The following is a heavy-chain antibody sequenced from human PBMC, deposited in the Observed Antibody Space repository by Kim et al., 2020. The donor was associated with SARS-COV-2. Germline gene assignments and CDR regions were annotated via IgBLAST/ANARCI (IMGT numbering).Heavy chain of an antibody. CDR2: IYYSGST. V-gene: IGHV4-39*07. Sequence: SETLSLTCTVSGGSISSSSYYWGWIRQPPGKGLEWIGSIYYSGSTYYNPSLESRVTISVDTSKNQFSLKLSSVTAADTAVYYCARVGGSGSYYTYGYYYYYYGMDVWGQGTTVTVSS. CDR3: ARVGGSGSYYTYGYYYYYYGMDV. CDR1: GGSISSSSYY. J-gene: IGHJ6*02. D-gene: IGHD3-10*01.